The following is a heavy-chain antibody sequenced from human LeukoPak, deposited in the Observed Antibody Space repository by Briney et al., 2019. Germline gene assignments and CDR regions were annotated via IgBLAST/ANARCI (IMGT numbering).Heavy chain of an antibody. CDR3: ARDCSGGSCYYDY. CDR2: ISGSGGST. J-gene: IGHJ4*02. CDR1: GFTFSSYA. V-gene: IGHV3-23*01. Sequence: PGGSLRLSCAASGFTFSSYAMSWVRQAPGKGLEWVSAISGSGGSTYYADSVKGRFTISRDNSKNTLYLQMNSLRAEDTAVYYCARDCSGGSCYYDYWGQGTLVTVSS. D-gene: IGHD2-15*01.